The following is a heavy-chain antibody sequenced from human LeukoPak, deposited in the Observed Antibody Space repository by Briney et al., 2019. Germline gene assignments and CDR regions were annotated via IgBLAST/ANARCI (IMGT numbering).Heavy chain of an antibody. J-gene: IGHJ4*02. V-gene: IGHV3-48*03. CDR2: ISSSGSTI. CDR1: GFTFSSYE. D-gene: IGHD2-15*01. Sequence: RGSLRLSCAASGFTFSSYEMNWVRQAPGKGLEWVSYISSSGSTIYYADSAKGRFNISGDNVKNSLYLQMNGLRAEDTAVYYCARVHGGYPFDQWGQGTLVTVSS. CDR3: ARVHGGYPFDQ.